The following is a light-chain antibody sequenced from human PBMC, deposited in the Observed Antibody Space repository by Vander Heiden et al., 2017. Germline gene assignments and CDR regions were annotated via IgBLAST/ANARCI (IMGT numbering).Light chain of an antibody. Sequence: SVLTQPPSLPRAPAPTATVTGTATGANIGAGYDGPWYKNPPGTARKLITYDNSNRPSAFPDRFPGSKSGTCDSLATTGLQAEDEAEEYCQSSDTSVSSSRGFGTGTKVTVL. J-gene: IGLJ1*01. CDR3: QSSDTSVSSSRG. CDR2: DNS. V-gene: IGLV1-40*01. CDR1: GANIGAGYD.